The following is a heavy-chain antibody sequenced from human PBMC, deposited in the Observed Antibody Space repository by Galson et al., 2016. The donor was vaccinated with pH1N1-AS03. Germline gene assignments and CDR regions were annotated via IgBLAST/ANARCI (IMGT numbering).Heavy chain of an antibody. CDR3: ARSTHVNEGLDP. J-gene: IGHJ5*02. D-gene: IGHD2-8*01. V-gene: IGHV2-5*02. CDR1: GFSLSAGGVH. Sequence: PALVKPTQTLTLTCTVSGFSLSAGGVHVAWIRQSPGKALEWLALIYWDGDERYNSSLRSRLSITKDTSKNQVVLTMTNVDPMDTATYYCARSTHVNEGLDPWGPGTLVTVSS. CDR2: IYWDGDE.